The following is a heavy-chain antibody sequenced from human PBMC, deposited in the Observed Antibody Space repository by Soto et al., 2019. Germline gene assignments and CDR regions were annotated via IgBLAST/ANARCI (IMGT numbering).Heavy chain of an antibody. D-gene: IGHD3-3*01. Sequence: ASVKVSCKASGYTFTSYGISWVRQAPGQGLEWMGWISAYNGNTNYAQKLQGRVTMTTDTSTSTAYMELRSLRSDDTAVYYCARNVADYDFWSGYEYYFDYWGQGTLVTVSS. CDR2: ISAYNGNT. J-gene: IGHJ4*02. CDR3: ARNVADYDFWSGYEYYFDY. V-gene: IGHV1-18*01. CDR1: GYTFTSYG.